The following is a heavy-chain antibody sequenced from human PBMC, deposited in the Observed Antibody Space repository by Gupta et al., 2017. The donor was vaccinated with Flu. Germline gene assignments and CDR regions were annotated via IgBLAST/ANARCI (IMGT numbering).Heavy chain of an antibody. J-gene: IGHJ4*02. CDR1: Y. CDR2: NNPNSGGT. CDR3: ARVQYCSTTSCYEPFDS. Sequence: YIHWVRQAPGQGLEWMGRNNPNSGGTKYAQKFQGRVTMTSDTSIGTAYMELSSLRSDDTAVYYCARVQYCSTTSCYEPFDSWGQGTQVTVSS. D-gene: IGHD2-2*01. V-gene: IGHV1-2*06.